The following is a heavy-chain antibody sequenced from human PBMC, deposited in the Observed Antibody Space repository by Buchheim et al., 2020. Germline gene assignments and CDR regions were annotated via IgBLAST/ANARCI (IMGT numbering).Heavy chain of an antibody. J-gene: IGHJ5*02. D-gene: IGHD2-2*01. CDR1: GWPFSGYF. Sequence: QVQLQQWGAGLLKPSETLSLTCAVYGWPFSGYFWTWTRQPPGKGLEWIGEINHAGITNYNPSLKSRVTMSVETSQNKVSLMLSSVTSANTAVYYCTRSPVPAGRGKNWFDPWGQGT. V-gene: IGHV4-34*01. CDR2: INHAGIT. CDR3: TRSPVPAGRGKNWFDP.